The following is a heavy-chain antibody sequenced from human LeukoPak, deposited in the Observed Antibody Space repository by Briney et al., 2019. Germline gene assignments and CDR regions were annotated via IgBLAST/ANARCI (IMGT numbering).Heavy chain of an antibody. CDR1: GFTFRSYS. D-gene: IGHD5-12*01. J-gene: IGHJ6*02. CDR3: AKEGSPMVATTLDV. V-gene: IGHV3-21*01. Sequence: GGSLRLSCAASGFTFRSYSMNWVRQAPGKGLEWVSSISSSGTYIYYADSVKGRFTISRDNSKNTLYLQMNSLRAEDTAVYYCAKEGSPMVATTLDVWGQGTTVTVSS. CDR2: ISSSGTYI.